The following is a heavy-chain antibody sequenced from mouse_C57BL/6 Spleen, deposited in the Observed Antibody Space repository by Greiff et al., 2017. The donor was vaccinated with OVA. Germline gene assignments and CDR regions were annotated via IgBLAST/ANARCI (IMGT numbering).Heavy chain of an antibody. D-gene: IGHD2-4*01. CDR2: IWTGGGT. CDR3: ARTIYYDYAGFDY. CDR1: GFSLTSYA. J-gene: IGHJ2*01. Sequence: VHLVESGPGLVAPSQSLSITCTVSGFSLTSYAISWVRQPPGKGLEWLGVIWTGGGTNYNSALKSRLSISKDNSKSQVFLKMNSLQTDDTARYYCARTIYYDYAGFDYWGQGTTLTVSS. V-gene: IGHV2-9-1*01.